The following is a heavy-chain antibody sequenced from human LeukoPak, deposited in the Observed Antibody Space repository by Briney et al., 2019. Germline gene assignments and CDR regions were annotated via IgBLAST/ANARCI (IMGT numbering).Heavy chain of an antibody. V-gene: IGHV3-23*01. CDR1: GFTFSSYA. Sequence: PGGSLRLSCAASGFTFSSYAMSWVRQAPGKGLEWVSAISDGGGSTYYADSVKGRFTISRDNSKNTLYLQMNSLRAEDTAVYYCAKPLQYYYDSSGYLHWGQGTLVTVSS. J-gene: IGHJ4*02. D-gene: IGHD3-22*01. CDR3: AKPLQYYYDSSGYLH. CDR2: ISDGGGST.